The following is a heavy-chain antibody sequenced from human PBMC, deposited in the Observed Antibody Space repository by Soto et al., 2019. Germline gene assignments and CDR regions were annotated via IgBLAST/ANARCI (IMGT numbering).Heavy chain of an antibody. Sequence: QGQLVESGGGVVQPGTSLRLSCAASGFIFSRHGMHWVRQAPGKGLEWVAFTSYDGSNTYYADSVKGRFTISRDNPKNTLFLQMNSLGPNDTALYFCAKDRGSYDIWSGTQRYYAMDVWGQGATVTVSS. J-gene: IGHJ6*02. CDR1: GFIFSRHG. D-gene: IGHD3-3*01. V-gene: IGHV3-30*18. CDR2: TSYDGSNT. CDR3: AKDRGSYDIWSGTQRYYAMDV.